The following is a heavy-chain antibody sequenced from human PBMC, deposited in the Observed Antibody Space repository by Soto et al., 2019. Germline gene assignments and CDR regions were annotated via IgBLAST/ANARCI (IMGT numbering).Heavy chain of an antibody. Sequence: SETLSLTCAVYGGSFSGYYWSWIRQPPGKGLEWIGEINHSGSTNYNPSLKSRVTISVDTSKNQFSLKLSSVTAADTAVYYCARGSATIPPYWYYYYMDVWGKGTTVTVSS. V-gene: IGHV4-34*01. CDR1: GGSFSGYY. D-gene: IGHD5-12*01. CDR3: ARGSATIPPYWYYYYMDV. CDR2: INHSGST. J-gene: IGHJ6*03.